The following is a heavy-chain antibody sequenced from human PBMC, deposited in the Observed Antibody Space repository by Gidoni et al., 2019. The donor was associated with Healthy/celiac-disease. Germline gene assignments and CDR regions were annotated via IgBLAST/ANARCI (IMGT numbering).Heavy chain of an antibody. CDR1: GFTVSSNY. CDR3: ARGSGWYYFDY. D-gene: IGHD6-19*01. Sequence: EVQLVETGGGLIQPGGSLRLSCAASGFTVSSNYMSWVRQAPGKGLEWVSVIYSGGSTYYADSVKGRFIISRDNSKNTLYLQMNSLRAEDTAVYHCARGSGWYYFDYWGQGTLVTVSS. J-gene: IGHJ4*02. CDR2: IYSGGST. V-gene: IGHV3-53*02.